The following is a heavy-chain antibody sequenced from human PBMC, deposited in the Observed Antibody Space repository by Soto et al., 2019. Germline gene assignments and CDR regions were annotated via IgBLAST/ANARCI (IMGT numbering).Heavy chain of an antibody. CDR1: GDSVSSNSAA. V-gene: IGHV6-1*01. CDR2: TYYRSKWYN. J-gene: IGHJ4*02. D-gene: IGHD6-13*01. Sequence: PSQTLSLTCVISGDSVSSNSAAWNWIRQSPSRGLEWLGRTYYRSKWYNDYAVSMKSRITINPDTSKNQFSLQLNSVTPEDTAVYYCVRWGGGGSSWNFDYWGLGTLVTVSS. CDR3: VRWGGGGSSWNFDY.